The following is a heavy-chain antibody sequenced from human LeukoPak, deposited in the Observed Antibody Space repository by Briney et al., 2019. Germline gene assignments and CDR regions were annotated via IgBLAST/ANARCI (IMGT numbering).Heavy chain of an antibody. CDR3: ARVGAVAGLRGAFDI. CDR2: IYYSGST. D-gene: IGHD6-19*01. V-gene: IGHV4-38-2*02. CDR1: GYTISSGYD. Sequence: SETLSLTCSVSGYTISSGYDWGWIRQPPGKGLEWIGSIYYSGSTYYNPSLKSRVTISVDTSKNQFSLKLSSVTAADTAVYYCARVGAVAGLRGAFDIWGQGTMVTVSS. J-gene: IGHJ3*02.